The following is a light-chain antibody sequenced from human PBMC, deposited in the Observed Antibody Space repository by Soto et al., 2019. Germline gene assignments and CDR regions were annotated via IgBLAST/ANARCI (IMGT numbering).Light chain of an antibody. CDR3: QQYNNWPRT. CDR1: QSVSSN. Sequence: IVMTQSPATLSVSPGERATLSCRASQSVSSNLAWYQQKPGQAPRLLIYGASTRATGIPARFSGSGPGTEFTLTISSLQSEDFAVYYCQQYNNWPRTFGQGTKVDIK. CDR2: GAS. J-gene: IGKJ1*01. V-gene: IGKV3-15*01.